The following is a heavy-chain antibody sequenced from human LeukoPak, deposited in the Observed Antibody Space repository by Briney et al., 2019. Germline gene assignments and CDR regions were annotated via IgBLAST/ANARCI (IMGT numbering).Heavy chain of an antibody. CDR3: ARDLFEVGYSNGVCGY. D-gene: IGHD6-19*01. CDR2: ISSSSSYI. CDR1: GFTFSSYS. Sequence: GGSLRLSCAASGFTFSSYSMNWVRQAPGKGLEWVSSISSSSSYIYYADSVKGRFTISRDNAKNSLYLQMNSLRAEDTAVYYCARDLFEVGYSNGVCGYWGQGTLVTVSS. J-gene: IGHJ4*02. V-gene: IGHV3-21*01.